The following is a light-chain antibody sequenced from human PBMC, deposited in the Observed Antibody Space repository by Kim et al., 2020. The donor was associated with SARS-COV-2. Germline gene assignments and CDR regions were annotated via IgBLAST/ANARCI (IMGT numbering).Light chain of an antibody. CDR3: NSRDNSGNPSWV. CDR1: SLRNYY. J-gene: IGLJ3*02. CDR2: GRN. V-gene: IGLV3-19*01. Sequence: SSELTQDPAVSVALGQTVRITCQGDSLRNYYASWYQQKPGQAPVLVIYGRNNRPSGIPDRFSGSSSGNTASLTITGAQAEDEADYYCNSRDNSGNPSWVF.